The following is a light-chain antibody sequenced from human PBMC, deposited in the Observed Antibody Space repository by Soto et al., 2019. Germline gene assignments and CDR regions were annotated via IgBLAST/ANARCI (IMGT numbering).Light chain of an antibody. V-gene: IGKV3-20*01. J-gene: IGKJ5*01. Sequence: ESVLTQSPRTLSLSPGETATLSCRASQSLRSNHLGWYCACYQQNPAQTPRLLNYGTSTRATGIPDSFSGSGAGTDFTLTISRLEPEDFAVYYCQQYGSSHPTTFGQGKRLEI. CDR2: GTS. CDR1: QSLRSNH. CDR3: QQYGSSHPTT.